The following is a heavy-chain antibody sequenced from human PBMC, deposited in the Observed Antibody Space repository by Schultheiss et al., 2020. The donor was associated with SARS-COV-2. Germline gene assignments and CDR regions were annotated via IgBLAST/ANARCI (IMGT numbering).Heavy chain of an antibody. CDR2: INSDGSTT. CDR1: GFTFSSYW. J-gene: IGHJ6*02. Sequence: GGSLRLSCAASGFTFSSYWMHWVRQAPGKGLVWVSRINSDGSTTNYADSVKGRFTISRDNSKNTLFLQMNSLRPEDTALYYCARDRTIFGVVRGQLYAMDVWGQGTTVTVSS. D-gene: IGHD3-3*01. CDR3: ARDRTIFGVVRGQLYAMDV. V-gene: IGHV3-74*01.